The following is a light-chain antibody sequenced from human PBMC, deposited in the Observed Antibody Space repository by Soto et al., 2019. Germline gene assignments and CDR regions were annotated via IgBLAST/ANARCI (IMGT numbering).Light chain of an antibody. J-gene: IGKJ2*01. Sequence: DIQMTQSPSTLSASVGDRVSITCRASQSISTYLAWYQQKPGRAPQALIYRASSLESGVPSRFSGSGSGTGFTLTISSLLPDDFATYYYQLYNEYPYTFGQGTKLEIK. CDR2: RAS. CDR1: QSISTY. V-gene: IGKV1-5*03. CDR3: QLYNEYPYT.